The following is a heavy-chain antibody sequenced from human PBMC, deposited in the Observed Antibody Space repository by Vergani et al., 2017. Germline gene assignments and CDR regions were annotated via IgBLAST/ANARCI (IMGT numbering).Heavy chain of an antibody. CDR3: AHMGWFGEYTPPFDY. Sequence: QESGPGLVKPSQTLSLTCTVSGGSISSGGYYWSWIRQHPGKALEWLALIYWDDDKRYSPSLKSRLTITKDTSKNQVVLTMTNMDPVDTATYYCAHMGWFGEYTPPFDYWGQGTLVTVSS. J-gene: IGHJ4*02. V-gene: IGHV2-5*08. CDR1: GGSISSGGYY. D-gene: IGHD3-10*01. CDR2: IYWDDDK.